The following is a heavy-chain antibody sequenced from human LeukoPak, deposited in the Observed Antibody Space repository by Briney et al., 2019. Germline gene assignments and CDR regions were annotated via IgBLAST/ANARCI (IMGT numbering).Heavy chain of an antibody. D-gene: IGHD1-1*01. J-gene: IGHJ4*02. Sequence: GGSLRLSCAASGFTFSSYAMSWVRQAPGKGLQWVSSISTRSSYLYYADSVKGRFTISRDDAKNSLYLQLNSLRAEDTAVYYCATLASTDGYWGQGTLVTVSS. CDR3: ATLASTDGY. CDR1: GFTFSSYA. V-gene: IGHV3-21*01. CDR2: ISTRSSYL.